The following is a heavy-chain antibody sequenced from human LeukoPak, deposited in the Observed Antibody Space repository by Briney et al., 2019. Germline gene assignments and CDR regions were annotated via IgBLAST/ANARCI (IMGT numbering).Heavy chain of an antibody. D-gene: IGHD1-26*01. CDR1: VYTFTSYY. CDR2: INPSGCST. J-gene: IGHJ4*02. V-gene: IGHV1-46*01. Sequence: GASVKVSCKASVYTFTSYYMHWVRQAPGQGLEWMGIINPSGCSTSYAQKFQGRVKMNRDKSTRTVYMELSSLRSEDTAVYYCARAEWELGYDFDYWGEGTLVTVSS. CDR3: ARAEWELGYDFDY.